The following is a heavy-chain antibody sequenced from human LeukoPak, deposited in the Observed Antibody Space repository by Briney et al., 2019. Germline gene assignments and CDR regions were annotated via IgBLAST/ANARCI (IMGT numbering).Heavy chain of an antibody. J-gene: IGHJ5*02. D-gene: IGHD3-10*01. Sequence: SETLSLTCAVYGGSFSGYYWSWIRQPPGKGLEWIGEINHSGSTNYNPSLKSRVTISVDTSKNQFSLKLSSVTAADMAVYYCARRSAWYYYGSGSWFDPWGQGTLVTVSS. V-gene: IGHV4-34*01. CDR1: GGSFSGYY. CDR3: ARRSAWYYYGSGSWFDP. CDR2: INHSGST.